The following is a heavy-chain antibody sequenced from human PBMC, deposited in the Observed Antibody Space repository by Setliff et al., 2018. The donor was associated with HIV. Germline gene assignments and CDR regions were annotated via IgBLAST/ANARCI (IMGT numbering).Heavy chain of an antibody. J-gene: IGHJ3*01. D-gene: IGHD1-26*01. CDR1: GGSFSSYY. CDR2: MYTSGST. Sequence: PSETLSLTCNVSGGSFSSYYWSWIRQPAGKALEWIGRMYTSGSTNYNPSLKSRVTMSLDTSKNQFSLTLNSVTAAGTALYFCARGEPNVNDAFDLWGQGTAVTVSS. V-gene: IGHV4-4*07. CDR3: ARGEPNVNDAFDL.